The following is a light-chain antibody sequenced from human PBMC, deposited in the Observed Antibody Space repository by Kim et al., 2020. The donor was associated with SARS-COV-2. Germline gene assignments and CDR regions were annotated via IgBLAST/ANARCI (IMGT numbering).Light chain of an antibody. CDR2: WAS. CDR3: QQFYSPPPT. Sequence: DIVMTQSPDSLAVSLGERATIKCKSSQTISNSLAWYQQRPGQPPNLLITWASTRESGVPDRFSGSGSGTDFTLTISSLQAEDVAVYYCQQFYSPPPTFGAGTKVDIK. CDR1: QTISNS. J-gene: IGKJ3*01. V-gene: IGKV4-1*01.